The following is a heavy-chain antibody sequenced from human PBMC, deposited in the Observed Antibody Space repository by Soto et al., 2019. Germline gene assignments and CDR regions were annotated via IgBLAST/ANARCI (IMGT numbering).Heavy chain of an antibody. CDR2: IIPIFGTA. Sequence: ASVKVSCKASGGTFSSYAISWVRQAPGQGLEWMGGIIPIFGTANYAQKFQGRVTITADESTSTAYMELSSLRSEDTAVYYCAREYCSGGSCYSQRGMDVWGQGTAVTVSS. CDR3: AREYCSGGSCYSQRGMDV. J-gene: IGHJ6*02. D-gene: IGHD2-15*01. CDR1: GGTFSSYA. V-gene: IGHV1-69*13.